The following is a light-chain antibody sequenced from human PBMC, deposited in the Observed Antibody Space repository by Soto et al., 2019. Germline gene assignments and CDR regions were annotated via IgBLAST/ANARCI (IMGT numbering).Light chain of an antibody. CDR1: QGISSF. J-gene: IGKJ4*01. Sequence: IQLSQSPKSLSASVGDRVTIPCRASQGISSFLAWYQQKPGKAPNLLIYAASTLQSGVPSRFSGGGSGTDFTLTIDRLQPEDFATYYCQQVDCHPSTFGRGTKVDIK. CDR3: QQVDCHPST. CDR2: AAS. V-gene: IGKV1-9*01.